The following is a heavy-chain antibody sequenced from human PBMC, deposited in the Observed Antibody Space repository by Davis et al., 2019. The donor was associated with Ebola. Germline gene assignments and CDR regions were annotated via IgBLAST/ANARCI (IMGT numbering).Heavy chain of an antibody. CDR3: ARAVRDCTGGVCSPGF. D-gene: IGHD2-8*02. J-gene: IGHJ4*02. Sequence: PGGSLRLSCAASGFTFSSYGMHWVRQAPGKGLEWVAWIRYAGNDRYYADSVEGRFTISRDNSRNTLYLQMNSLRDEDTAVYYCARAVRDCTGGVCSPGFWGQGTLVTVSS. CDR1: GFTFSSYG. V-gene: IGHV3-30*02. CDR2: IRYAGNDR.